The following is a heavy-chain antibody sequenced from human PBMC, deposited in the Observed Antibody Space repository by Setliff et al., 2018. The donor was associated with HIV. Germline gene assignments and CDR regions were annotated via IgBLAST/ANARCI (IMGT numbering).Heavy chain of an antibody. CDR2: IYYSGST. V-gene: IGHV4-39*01. J-gene: IGHJ3*02. D-gene: IGHD6-19*01. CDR1: GGSISSSSYY. CDR3: ARPERSGSWAFDI. Sequence: KPSETLSLTCTVSGGSISSSSYYWGWIRQPPGKGLEWIGSIYYSGSTYYNPSLNSRVTMSVDTSKNQFFLKLNSVTAADTAVYYCARPERSGSWAFDIWGRGTMVTVSS.